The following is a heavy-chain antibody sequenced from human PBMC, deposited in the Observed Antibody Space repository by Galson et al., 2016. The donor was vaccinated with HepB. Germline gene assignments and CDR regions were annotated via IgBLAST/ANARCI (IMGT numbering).Heavy chain of an antibody. D-gene: IGHD2/OR15-2a*01. J-gene: IGHJ4*02. Sequence: SETLSLTCAVSGGSINSTNWWSWVRQPPGQGLEWIGEIFHSGSTNYNPSLKSRITMLVDKPKNQFSLKLTSVTAADTAVYYCARLNNYIDYWGQGTLVTVSS. CDR2: IFHSGST. V-gene: IGHV4-4*02. CDR3: ARLNNYIDY. CDR1: GGSINSTNW.